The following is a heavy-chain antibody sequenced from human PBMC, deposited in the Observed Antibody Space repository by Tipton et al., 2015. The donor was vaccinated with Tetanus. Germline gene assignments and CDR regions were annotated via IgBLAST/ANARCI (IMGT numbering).Heavy chain of an antibody. V-gene: IGHV4-4*07. CDR1: GDSISTYC. CDR3: TRVTISSGWSDI. Sequence: TLSLTCTVSGDSISTYCWNWVRQPAGKGPEWIGRIYTSGSTSGSTHYNPSLKSRATLFLDTSKSQFSLKLGSLTAADTAVYYCTRVTISSGWSDIWGQGTLVTVSS. CDR2: IYTSGST. D-gene: IGHD6-19*01. J-gene: IGHJ3*02.